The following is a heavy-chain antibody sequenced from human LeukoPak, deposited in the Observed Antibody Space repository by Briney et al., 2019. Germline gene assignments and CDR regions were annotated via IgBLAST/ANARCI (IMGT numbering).Heavy chain of an antibody. Sequence: GGSLRLSCAASGFTFSSYWMSWVRQAPGKGLEWVANIKQDGSEKYYVDSVKGRFTISRDNAKNSLYLKMNSLRAEDTAVYYCARGLSYGDLYYFDYWGQGTLVTVSS. CDR3: ARGLSYGDLYYFDY. D-gene: IGHD4-17*01. J-gene: IGHJ4*02. CDR1: GFTFSSYW. V-gene: IGHV3-7*04. CDR2: IKQDGSEK.